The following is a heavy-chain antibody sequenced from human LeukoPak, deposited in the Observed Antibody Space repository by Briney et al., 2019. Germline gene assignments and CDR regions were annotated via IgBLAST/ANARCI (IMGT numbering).Heavy chain of an antibody. V-gene: IGHV3-30-3*01. Sequence: GGSLRLSCAASGFTFSSYAMHWVRQAPGKGLEWVAVISYDGSNKYYADSVKGRFTISRDNSKNTLYLQMNSLRAEDTAVYYCARDEVLRFSEWSYYFDYWGQGTLVTVSS. J-gene: IGHJ4*02. D-gene: IGHD3-3*01. CDR1: GFTFSSYA. CDR3: ARDEVLRFSEWSYYFDY. CDR2: ISYDGSNK.